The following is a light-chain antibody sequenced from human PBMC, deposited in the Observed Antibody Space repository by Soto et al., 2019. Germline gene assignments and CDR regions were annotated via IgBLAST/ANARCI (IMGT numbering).Light chain of an antibody. Sequence: EIVMTQSPATLSVSPGQRATLSCRASQSVTSINLACYQQKPGQAPRLLIYGASTRATGIPARFSGSGSGTEFTLTISSLQSEDSSVYYCQQFDKWPPSTFGQGTKVVI. J-gene: IGKJ1*01. CDR3: QQFDKWPPST. CDR1: QSVTSIN. V-gene: IGKV3-15*01. CDR2: GAS.